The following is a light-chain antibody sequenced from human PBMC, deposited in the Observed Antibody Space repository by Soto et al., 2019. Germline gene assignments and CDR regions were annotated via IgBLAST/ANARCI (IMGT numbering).Light chain of an antibody. Sequence: EIVMTQSPATLSVSPGERATLSCRASQSVSSNLAWYQQKPGQAPRLLIYGASTRATGIPDRFSGGGSGTDFTLTISRLEPEDFAVYYCQQYGSSLSITFGQGTRLEI. CDR2: GAS. V-gene: IGKV3-20*01. CDR1: QSVSSN. CDR3: QQYGSSLSIT. J-gene: IGKJ5*01.